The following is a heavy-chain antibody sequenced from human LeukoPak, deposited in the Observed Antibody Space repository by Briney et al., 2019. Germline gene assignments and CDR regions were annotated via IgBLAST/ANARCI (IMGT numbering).Heavy chain of an antibody. V-gene: IGHV3-9*01. Sequence: PGGSLRLSCAVSGLTFDDYAMYWVRQAPGKGLEWVSGISWNSGSIGYADSVKGRFTIFRDNAKNSLYLQMNSLRTEDTALYYCAKDIGPLLWWCHDYWGQGTLVTVSS. D-gene: IGHD2-21*01. J-gene: IGHJ4*02. CDR2: ISWNSGSI. CDR3: AKDIGPLLWWCHDY. CDR1: GLTFDDYA.